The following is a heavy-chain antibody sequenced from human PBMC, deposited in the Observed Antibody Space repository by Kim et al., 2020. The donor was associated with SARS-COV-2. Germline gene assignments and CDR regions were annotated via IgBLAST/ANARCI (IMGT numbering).Heavy chain of an antibody. CDR3: ARERFVWFGDPGDAFDI. CDR2: IKQDGSEK. D-gene: IGHD3-10*01. J-gene: IGHJ3*02. V-gene: IGHV3-7*03. Sequence: GGSLRLSCAASGFTFSSYWMSWVRQAPGKGLEWVANIKQDGSEKYYVDSVKGRFTISRDNAKNSLYLQMNSLRAEDTAVYYCARERFVWFGDPGDAFDIWGQGTMVTVSS. CDR1: GFTFSSYW.